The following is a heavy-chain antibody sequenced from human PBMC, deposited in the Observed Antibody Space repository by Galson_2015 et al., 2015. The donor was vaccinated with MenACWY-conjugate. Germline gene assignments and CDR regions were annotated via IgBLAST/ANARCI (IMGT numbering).Heavy chain of an antibody. CDR2: INPGGSST. CDR3: AKTRGASFYFDS. Sequence: SLRLSCAASGFIFNTYWMYWVRQAPGKGLVWVSRINPGGSSTTYADSVKDRFTISRDNAKNTLYLQMNSLRPEDTAVFYYAKTRGASFYFDSWGQGTLVTVSS. CDR1: GFIFNTYW. J-gene: IGHJ4*02. V-gene: IGHV3-74*01. D-gene: IGHD1-26*01.